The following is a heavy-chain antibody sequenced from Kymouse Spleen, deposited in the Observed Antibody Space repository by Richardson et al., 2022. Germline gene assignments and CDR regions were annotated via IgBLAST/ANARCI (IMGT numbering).Heavy chain of an antibody. J-gene: IGHJ3*02. V-gene: IGHV3-21*03. CDR1: GFTFSSYS. CDR2: ISSSSSYI. D-gene: IGHD3-10*01. CDR3: ARSTMVRGAHDAFDI. Sequence: EVQLVESGGGLVKPGGSLRLSCAASGFTFSSYSMNWVRQAPGKGLEWVSSISSSSSYIYYADSVKGRFTISRDNAKNSLYLQMNSLRAEDTAVYYCARSTMVRGAHDAFDIWGQGTMVTVSS.